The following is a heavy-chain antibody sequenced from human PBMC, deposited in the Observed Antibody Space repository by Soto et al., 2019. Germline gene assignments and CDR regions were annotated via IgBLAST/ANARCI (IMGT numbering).Heavy chain of an antibody. CDR2: SHQSGNT. V-gene: IGHV4-4*02. Sequence: QVQLQESGPGLVKPSGTLSLTCAVSGVSIDSHDWWTWVRQPPGKGLEWIGESHQSGNTNYNSSLESRVTISLDKSRNLCSLQLDSVTVADTAVYYCATRDTGRVYWGQGTLVTVSS. CDR3: ATRDTGRVY. J-gene: IGHJ4*02. CDR1: GVSIDSHDW. D-gene: IGHD5-18*01.